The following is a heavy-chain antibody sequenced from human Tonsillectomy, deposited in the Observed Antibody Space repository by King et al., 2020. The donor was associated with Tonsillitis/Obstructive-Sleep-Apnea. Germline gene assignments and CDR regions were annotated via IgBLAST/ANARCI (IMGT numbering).Heavy chain of an antibody. D-gene: IGHD3-3*02. CDR2: INQDRSEK. CDR3: ARVSHIFGVVYYPVY. J-gene: IGHJ4*02. Sequence: VQLVESGGGLVQPGGSLRLSCAASGFTFSDYWMSWVRQAPGKGLEWVANINQDRSEKYYVDSVKGRFTISRDNAQNSLCLQMNSLRAEDTAVYYCARVSHIFGVVYYPVYWGQGTLVSVSS. V-gene: IGHV3-7*03. CDR1: GFTFSDYW.